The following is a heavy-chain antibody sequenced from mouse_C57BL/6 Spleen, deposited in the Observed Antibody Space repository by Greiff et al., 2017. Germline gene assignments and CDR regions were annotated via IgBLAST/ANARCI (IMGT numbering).Heavy chain of an antibody. CDR1: GYTFTSYW. J-gene: IGHJ3*01. Sequence: QVQLQQPGAELVRPGPSVKLSCKASGYTFTSYWMHWVKQRPGQGLEWIGVIDPSDSNTNYNQKFKGKTTLTVDTSSSTAYMQLSSRTSEDAAVYYCARDYCYYTWFAYWGQGTLVTVSA. D-gene: IGHD2-12*01. V-gene: IGHV1-59*01. CDR3: ARDYCYYTWFAY. CDR2: IDPSDSNT.